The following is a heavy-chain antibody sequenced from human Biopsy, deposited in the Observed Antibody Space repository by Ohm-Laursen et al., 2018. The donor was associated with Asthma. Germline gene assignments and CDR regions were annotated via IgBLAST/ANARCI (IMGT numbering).Heavy chain of an antibody. Sequence: SLRLSCTASGLSVSDYYMTWLRQSPGKGLEWLSHIGIKGTSIYYADSVKGRFTISRDNAKNSLFLQMNGLRVDDTAVYFCAGGRYCSGASCLYGMDVWGQGTTVSVSS. J-gene: IGHJ6*02. V-gene: IGHV3-11*01. CDR1: GLSVSDYY. CDR2: IGIKGTSI. CDR3: AGGRYCSGASCLYGMDV. D-gene: IGHD2-15*01.